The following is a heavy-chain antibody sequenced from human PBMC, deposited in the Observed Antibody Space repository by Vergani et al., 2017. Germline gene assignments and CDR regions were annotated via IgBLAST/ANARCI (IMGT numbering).Heavy chain of an antibody. CDR2: IVVGSGNT. Sequence: QMQLVQSGPEVKKPGTSVKVSCKASGFTFTSYAMQWVRQARGQRLEWIGWIVVGSGNTNYAQKFQERVTITRDMSTSTAYMELSSLRSEDTAVYYCARGYSYGFFDAFDIWGQGTMVTVSS. D-gene: IGHD5-18*01. CDR3: ARGYSYGFFDAFDI. V-gene: IGHV1-58*02. J-gene: IGHJ3*02. CDR1: GFTFTSYA.